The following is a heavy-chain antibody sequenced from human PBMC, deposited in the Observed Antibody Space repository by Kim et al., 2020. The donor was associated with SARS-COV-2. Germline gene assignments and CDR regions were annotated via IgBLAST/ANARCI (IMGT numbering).Heavy chain of an antibody. Sequence: ASVKVSCKASGYTFTIYAMNWVRQAPGQGLEWMGWINTNTGNPTYAQGFTGRFVFSLDTSVSTAYLQISSLKAEDTAVYYCATVKYSSSWHGAAFDIWGQGTMVTVSS. V-gene: IGHV7-4-1*02. D-gene: IGHD6-13*01. CDR2: INTNTGNP. J-gene: IGHJ3*02. CDR1: GYTFTIYA. CDR3: ATVKYSSSWHGAAFDI.